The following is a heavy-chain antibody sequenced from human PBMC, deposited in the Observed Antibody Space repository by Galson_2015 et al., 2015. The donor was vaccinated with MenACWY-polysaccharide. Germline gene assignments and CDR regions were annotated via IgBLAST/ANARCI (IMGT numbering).Heavy chain of an antibody. Sequence: SVKVSCKASGYTFTTYDINWVRQATGQGLEWMGWMNPNGGNAGYAQKFQGRLTMTRDTSTSTAYMELTSLRYEDTAVYYCARVVRRKYSYSDYWGQGTLVTVSS. CDR2: MNPNGGNA. CDR1: GYTFTTYD. D-gene: IGHD5-18*01. J-gene: IGHJ4*02. CDR3: ARVVRRKYSYSDY. V-gene: IGHV1-8*01.